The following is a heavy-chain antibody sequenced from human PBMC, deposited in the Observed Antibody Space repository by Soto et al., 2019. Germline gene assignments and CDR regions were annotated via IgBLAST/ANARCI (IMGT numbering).Heavy chain of an antibody. CDR1: GGTFSDYA. D-gene: IGHD2-15*01. CDR2: IIPIFGTL. Sequence: QVHLVQSGAEVKKPGSSVKVSCKASGGTFSDYAISWVRQAPGQGLEWMGGIIPIFGTLKYAQKFQGRVTITADESTSTAYMELSSLRSEDTAVYYCARDIPGGYCSGGSCYYYYGMDVWGQGTTVTVSS. V-gene: IGHV1-69*01. CDR3: ARDIPGGYCSGGSCYYYYGMDV. J-gene: IGHJ6*02.